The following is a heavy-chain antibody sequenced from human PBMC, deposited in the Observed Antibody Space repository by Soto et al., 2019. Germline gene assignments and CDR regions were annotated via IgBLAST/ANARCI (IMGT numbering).Heavy chain of an antibody. CDR3: ARDPAYGDYEYYYYGMDV. V-gene: IGHV1-46*01. Sequence: QVQLVQSGAEVKKPGASVKVSCKASGYTFTSYYMHWVRQAPGQGLEWMGIINPSGGSTSYAQKFQGRVTMTRDTSTSTVYMELSSLRSEDTAVYYCARDPAYGDYEYYYYGMDVWGQGTTVTVSS. J-gene: IGHJ6*02. CDR2: INPSGGST. D-gene: IGHD4-17*01. CDR1: GYTFTSYY.